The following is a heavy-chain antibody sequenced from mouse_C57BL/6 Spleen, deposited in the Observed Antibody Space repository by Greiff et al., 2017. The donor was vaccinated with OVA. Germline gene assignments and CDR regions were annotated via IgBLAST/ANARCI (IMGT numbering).Heavy chain of an antibody. CDR2: INPSNGGT. D-gene: IGHD2-4*01. Sequence: VQLQQPGTELVKPGASVKLSCKASGYTFTSYWMHWVKQRPGQGLEWIGNINPSNGGTNYNEKFKSKATLTVDKSSSTAYMQLSSLTSEDSAVYYCARRTYDYDGEVGAMDYWGQGTSVTVSS. CDR3: ARRTYDYDGEVGAMDY. J-gene: IGHJ4*01. V-gene: IGHV1-53*01. CDR1: GYTFTSYW.